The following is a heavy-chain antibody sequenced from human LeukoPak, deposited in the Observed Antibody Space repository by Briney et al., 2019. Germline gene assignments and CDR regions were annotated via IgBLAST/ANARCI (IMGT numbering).Heavy chain of an antibody. D-gene: IGHD5-24*01. J-gene: IGHJ4*02. CDR2: IYYSGST. CDR1: GGSISSGSYY. Sequence: PSETLSLTCTVSGGSISSGSYYWGWIRQPPGKGLEWIGSIYYSGSTYYNPSLKSRVTISVDTSKNQFSLKLSSVTAADTAVYYCARHNGDGYKPAHIDYWGQGTLVTVSS. V-gene: IGHV4-39*01. CDR3: ARHNGDGYKPAHIDY.